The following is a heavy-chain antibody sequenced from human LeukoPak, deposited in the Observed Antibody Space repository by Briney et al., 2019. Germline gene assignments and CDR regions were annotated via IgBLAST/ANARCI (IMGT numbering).Heavy chain of an antibody. J-gene: IGHJ6*03. CDR3: ANQKESYNYYYYMDV. Sequence: GGSLRLSCAASGFTFNNYAMNWVRQAPGKGLEWVSGISGSGGSTYYADSVKGRFTISRDNSKNTLYLQMNSLRAEDTAVYYCANQKESYNYYYYMDVWGKGPTVTVSS. D-gene: IGHD3-10*01. CDR1: GFTFNNYA. V-gene: IGHV3-23*01. CDR2: ISGSGGST.